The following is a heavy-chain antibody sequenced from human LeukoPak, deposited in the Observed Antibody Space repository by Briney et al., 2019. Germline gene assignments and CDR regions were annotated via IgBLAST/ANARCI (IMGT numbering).Heavy chain of an antibody. CDR2: INHSGST. Sequence: SETLSLTCAVYGGSFSGYYWSWIRQPPGKGLEWIGEINHSGSTNYNPSLKSRVTISVDTSKNQFSLKLSYVTAADTAVYYCARHAGYSSGWFDYWGQGTLVTVSS. V-gene: IGHV4-34*01. CDR3: ARHAGYSSGWFDY. D-gene: IGHD6-19*01. J-gene: IGHJ4*02. CDR1: GGSFSGYY.